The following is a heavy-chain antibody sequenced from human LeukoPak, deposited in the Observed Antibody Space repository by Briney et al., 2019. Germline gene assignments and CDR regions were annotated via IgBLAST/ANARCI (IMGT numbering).Heavy chain of an antibody. Sequence: GGSLRLSCAASGFTFSTYGMHWVRQAPGKGLEWVAVISYDDGSNKYYADSVKGRFTISRDNSKNTLHLQMNSLRAEDTAVYYCAKGSSGYFFDLWGQGTLVTVSS. V-gene: IGHV3-30*18. J-gene: IGHJ4*02. CDR1: GFTFSTYG. CDR3: AKGSSGYFFDL. CDR2: ISYDDGSNK. D-gene: IGHD3-22*01.